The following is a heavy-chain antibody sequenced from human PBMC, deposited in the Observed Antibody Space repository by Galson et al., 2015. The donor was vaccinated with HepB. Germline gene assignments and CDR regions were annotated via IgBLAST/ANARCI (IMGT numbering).Heavy chain of an antibody. V-gene: IGHV3-23*01. D-gene: IGHD5-18*01. CDR2: ITSRSDNT. CDR3: AKGYGIFDR. J-gene: IGHJ4*02. Sequence: SLRLSCAASGFTFGDTAMTWVRQAPGKGLEWVSGITSRSDNTFYTGSVKGRFTISRDNSENMLFLQMSSLRAEDTAIYYCAKGYGIFDRWGQGILVTVSS. CDR1: GFTFGDTA.